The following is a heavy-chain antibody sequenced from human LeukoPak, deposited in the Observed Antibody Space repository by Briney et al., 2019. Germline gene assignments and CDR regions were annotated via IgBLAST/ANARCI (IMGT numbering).Heavy chain of an antibody. CDR1: GYSISSGYY. D-gene: IGHD3-3*01. CDR2: VYHTGAT. J-gene: IGHJ6*03. V-gene: IGHV4-38-2*01. Sequence: MPSETLSLTCAVSGYSISSGYYWGWIRQPPVKGLEWIGSVYHTGATHYNPSLKSRVIISVDTSKNQFSLKLSSVTAADTAVYYCARTAQGRRFLEWLSPGRDYMDVWGKGTTVTVSS. CDR3: ARTAQGRRFLEWLSPGRDYMDV.